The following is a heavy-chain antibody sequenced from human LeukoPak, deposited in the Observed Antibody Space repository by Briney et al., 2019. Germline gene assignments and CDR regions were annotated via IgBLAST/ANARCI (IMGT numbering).Heavy chain of an antibody. J-gene: IGHJ4*02. V-gene: IGHV3-23*01. CDR3: ARDGGEWELDY. CDR2: ISGSGGST. CDR1: GFTFSSYG. D-gene: IGHD1-26*01. Sequence: GGTLRLSCAASGFTFSSYGMSWVRQAPGKGLEWVSAISGSGGSTYYADSVKGRFTISRDNSKNTLYLQMNSLRAEDTAVYYCARDGGEWELDYWGQGTLVTVSS.